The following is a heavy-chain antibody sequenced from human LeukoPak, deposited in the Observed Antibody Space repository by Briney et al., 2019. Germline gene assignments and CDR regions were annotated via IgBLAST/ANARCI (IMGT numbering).Heavy chain of an antibody. Sequence: SGGSLRLSCAASGFTFSSYWMSWVRQAPGKGLEWVANIKQDGSEKYYVDSVKGRFTISRDNAKNTLYLQMNSLRAEDTAVYYCARVGTGQWLEESYDAFDIWGQGTMVTVSS. D-gene: IGHD6-19*01. CDR2: IKQDGSEK. CDR1: GFTFSSYW. V-gene: IGHV3-7*01. J-gene: IGHJ3*02. CDR3: ARVGTGQWLEESYDAFDI.